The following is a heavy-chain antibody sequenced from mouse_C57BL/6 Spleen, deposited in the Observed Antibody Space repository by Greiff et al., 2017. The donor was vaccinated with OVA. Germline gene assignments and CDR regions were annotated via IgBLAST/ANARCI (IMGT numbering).Heavy chain of an antibody. V-gene: IGHV1-69*01. CDR2: IDPSDSYT. Sequence: QVQLQQPGAELVMPGASVKLSCKASGYTFTSYWMHWVKQRPGQGLEWIGEIDPSDSYTNYNQKFKGKSTLTVDKSSSTAYMQLSSLTSEDSAVYYCARWVDSYYFDYWGQGTTLTVSS. CDR1: GYTFTSYW. J-gene: IGHJ2*01. D-gene: IGHD2-12*01. CDR3: ARWVDSYYFDY.